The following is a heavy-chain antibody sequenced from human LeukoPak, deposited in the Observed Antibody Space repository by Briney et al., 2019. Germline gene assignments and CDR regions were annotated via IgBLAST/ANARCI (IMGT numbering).Heavy chain of an antibody. CDR1: GGSFSGYY. Sequence: KPSETLSLTCAVYGGSFSGYYWSWIRQPPGKGLERIGEINHSGSTNYNPSLKSRVTISVDTSKNQFSLKLSSVTAADTAVYYCARGLVLLWFGEPRTDMDVWGKGTTVTVSS. D-gene: IGHD3-10*01. CDR2: INHSGST. CDR3: ARGLVLLWFGEPRTDMDV. J-gene: IGHJ6*03. V-gene: IGHV4-34*01.